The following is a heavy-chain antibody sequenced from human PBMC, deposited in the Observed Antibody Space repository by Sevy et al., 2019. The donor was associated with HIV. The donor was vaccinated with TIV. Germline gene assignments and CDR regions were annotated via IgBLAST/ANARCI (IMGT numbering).Heavy chain of an antibody. V-gene: IGHV3-7*01. J-gene: IGHJ4*02. CDR1: GFTFDTYW. D-gene: IGHD3-16*01. CDR3: AIRYFDV. CDR2: IRQAGNEI. Sequence: GGSLRLSCVASGFTFDTYWMQWVRQAPGQGLEWVANIRQAGNEIYYADSVKGRFTISRDNAKESVYLQMSNLRVEDTGIYYCAIRYFDVWGQGTLVTVSS.